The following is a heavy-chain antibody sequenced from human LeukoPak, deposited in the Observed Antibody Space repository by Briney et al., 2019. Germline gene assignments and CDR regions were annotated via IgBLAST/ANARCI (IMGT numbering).Heavy chain of an antibody. CDR1: GFTFSSHW. Sequence: PGGSLRLSCAASGFTFSSHWMSWVRQAPGKGLEWVASVKQDVGEKYYVDSVKGRFTISRDNSKNTLYLQMNSLRAEDTAVYYCARNGEYCSSTSCGDYWGQGTPVTVSS. V-gene: IGHV3-7*01. CDR3: ARNGEYCSSTSCGDY. CDR2: VKQDVGEK. D-gene: IGHD2-2*01. J-gene: IGHJ4*02.